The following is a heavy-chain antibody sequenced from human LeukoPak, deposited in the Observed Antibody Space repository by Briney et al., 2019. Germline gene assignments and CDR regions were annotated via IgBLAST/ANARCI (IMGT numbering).Heavy chain of an antibody. CDR2: ISSSSSYI. CDR3: ARDVAGIAAAGAPPPEDWYFDL. J-gene: IGHJ2*01. Sequence: GGSLRLSCAASGFTFSSYSMNWVRQAPGKGLERVSSISSSSSYIYYADSVKGRFTISRDNAKNSLYLQMNSLRAEDTAMYYCARDVAGIAAAGAPPPEDWYFDLWGRGTLVTVSS. CDR1: GFTFSSYS. D-gene: IGHD6-13*01. V-gene: IGHV3-21*01.